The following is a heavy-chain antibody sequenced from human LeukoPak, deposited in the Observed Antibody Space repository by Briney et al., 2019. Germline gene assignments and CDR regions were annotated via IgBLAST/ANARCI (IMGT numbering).Heavy chain of an antibody. V-gene: IGHV3-7*01. CDR1: GFSFNNYW. Sequence: GGSLRLSCAAPGFSFNNYWMSWVRQAPGKGLEWVANTKPDGSENYYVDSVRGRFTISRDNAKNLLYLQMSNLRAEDTAVYYCATDGYSSARDYWGQGTLVTVSS. CDR2: TKPDGSEN. D-gene: IGHD6-25*01. CDR3: ATDGYSSARDY. J-gene: IGHJ4*02.